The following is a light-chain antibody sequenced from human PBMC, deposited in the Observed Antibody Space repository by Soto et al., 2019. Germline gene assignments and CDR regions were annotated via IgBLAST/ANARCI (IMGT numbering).Light chain of an antibody. Sequence: QSALTQPASVSGSPGQSITISCTGSNSDIGGYNYVSWYQQHPGKAPKLMIYDVSNRPSGVSNRFSGSKSGNTASLTISGLQAEDEADYYCSSDSTTYVFGTGTKLTVL. CDR1: NSDIGGYNY. J-gene: IGLJ1*01. CDR3: SSDSTTYV. V-gene: IGLV2-14*03. CDR2: DVS.